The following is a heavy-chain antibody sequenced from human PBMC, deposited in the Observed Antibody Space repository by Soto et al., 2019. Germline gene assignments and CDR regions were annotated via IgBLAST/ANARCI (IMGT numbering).Heavy chain of an antibody. D-gene: IGHD3-22*01. Sequence: SVKVSCKASGFTFTSSAVQWVRQARGQRLEWVGWIVVGSGNTNYAQKFQERVTITRDMSTSTAYMELSSLRSEDTAVYYCAADPVGYYYDSSGDLYFDYWGQGTLVTVS. J-gene: IGHJ4*02. CDR1: GFTFTSSA. CDR3: AADPVGYYYDSSGDLYFDY. CDR2: IVVGSGNT. V-gene: IGHV1-58*01.